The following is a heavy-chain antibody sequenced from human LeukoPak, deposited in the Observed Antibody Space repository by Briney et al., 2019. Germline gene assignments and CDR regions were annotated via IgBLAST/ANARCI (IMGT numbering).Heavy chain of an antibody. D-gene: IGHD3-22*01. J-gene: IGHJ6*02. CDR1: GGTFSSYA. Sequence: ASVKVSCKASGGTFSSYAISGVRQAPGQGLEWMGRIIPILGIANYAQKFQGRVTITADKSTSTAYMELSSLRSEDTAVYYCARDVGIGYYDSSGYYGMDVWGQGTTVTVSS. CDR2: IIPILGIA. CDR3: ARDVGIGYYDSSGYYGMDV. V-gene: IGHV1-69*04.